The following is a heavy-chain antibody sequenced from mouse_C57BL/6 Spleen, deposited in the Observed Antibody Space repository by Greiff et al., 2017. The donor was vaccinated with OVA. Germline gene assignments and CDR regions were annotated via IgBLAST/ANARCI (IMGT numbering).Heavy chain of an antibody. CDR3: ARWIITTVGYFDV. Sequence: QVQLQQPGAELVRPGSSVKLSCKASGYTFTSYWMDWVKQRPGQGLEWIGNIYPSDSETHYNQKFKDKATLTVDKSSSTAYMPLSSLTSEDSAVYYCARWIITTVGYFDVWGTGTTVTVSS. J-gene: IGHJ1*03. CDR1: GYTFTSYW. D-gene: IGHD1-1*01. V-gene: IGHV1-61*01. CDR2: IYPSDSET.